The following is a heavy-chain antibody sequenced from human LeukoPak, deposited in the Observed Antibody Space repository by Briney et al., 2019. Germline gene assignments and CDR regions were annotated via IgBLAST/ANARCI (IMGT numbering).Heavy chain of an antibody. D-gene: IGHD3-22*01. CDR3: ARDNYDSSGFT. V-gene: IGHV3-53*01. J-gene: IGHJ4*02. CDR2: IYSGGGT. Sequence: GGSLRLSCAASGFTFSSYGMHWVRRAPGKGLEWVSIIYSGGGTRYADSVKGRFTISRDNSRNTLYLQMNSLRAEDTALYYCARDNYDSSGFTWGQGTLVTVSS. CDR1: GFTFSSYG.